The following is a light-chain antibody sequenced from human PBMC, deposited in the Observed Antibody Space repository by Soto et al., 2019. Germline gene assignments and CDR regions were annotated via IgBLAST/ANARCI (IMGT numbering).Light chain of an antibody. V-gene: IGLV2-23*01. Sequence: QSVLTQPASVSGSPGQSITISCTGTNSDIGSYNLVSWYQQHPGKVPRLMIYEGTKRPSWVSNRFSGSRSGNTASLTISGLQAEDEADYYCCSYGGNAFFAIFGGGTKLTVL. J-gene: IGLJ2*01. CDR2: EGT. CDR3: CSYGGNAFFAI. CDR1: NSDIGSYNL.